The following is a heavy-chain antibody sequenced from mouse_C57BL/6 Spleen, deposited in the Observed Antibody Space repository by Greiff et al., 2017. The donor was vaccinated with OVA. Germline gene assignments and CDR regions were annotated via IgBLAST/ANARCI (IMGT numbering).Heavy chain of an antibody. CDR3: ARGYYGSSYVDYFDY. CDR1: GYTFTSYW. D-gene: IGHD1-1*01. V-gene: IGHV1-59*01. Sequence: VQLQQPGAELVRPGTSVKLSCKASGYTFTSYWMHWVKQRPGQGLEWIGVIDPSDSSTPYNQKFKGKATLTVDTSSSTAYMQLSSLTSEDSAVYYCARGYYGSSYVDYFDYWGQGTTLTVSS. CDR2: IDPSDSST. J-gene: IGHJ2*01.